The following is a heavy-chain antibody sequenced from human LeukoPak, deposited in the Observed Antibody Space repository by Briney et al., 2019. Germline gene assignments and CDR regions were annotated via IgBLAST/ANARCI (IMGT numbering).Heavy chain of an antibody. J-gene: IGHJ4*02. D-gene: IGHD2-21*01. V-gene: IGHV4-34*01. CDR1: GGSFSGYY. CDR2: INHSGST. Sequence: NASETLSLTCAVYGGSFSGYYWSWIRQPPGKGLEWIGEINHSGSTNYNPSLKSRVTISVDTSKNQFSLKLSSVTAADTAVYYCARGPYCGNDCYFDSWGRGTLFTVSS. CDR3: ARGPYCGNDCYFDS.